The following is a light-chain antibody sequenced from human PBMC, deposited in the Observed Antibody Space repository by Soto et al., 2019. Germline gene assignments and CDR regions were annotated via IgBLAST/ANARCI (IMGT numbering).Light chain of an antibody. Sequence: QSVLTQPPSVSAAPGQKVTISCSGSASNIGNNYVSWYQQLPGTAPKLLIYENYERPSGIPDRFSGSKSGTSATLGITGLQTGDEADYYCGAWDISLTGGVFGGGTQLTVL. CDR3: GAWDISLTGGV. J-gene: IGLJ2*01. V-gene: IGLV1-51*02. CDR2: ENY. CDR1: ASNIGNNY.